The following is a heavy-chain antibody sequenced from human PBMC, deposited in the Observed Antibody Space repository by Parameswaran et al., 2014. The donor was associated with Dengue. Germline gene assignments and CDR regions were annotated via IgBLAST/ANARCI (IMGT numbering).Heavy chain of an antibody. D-gene: IGHD3-10*01. CDR3: ARGGGYMVRGVWFDP. Sequence: VRQASREGGVEWVSSISGGNSYIYYADSVRDRFTISRDNANNSLYLQMNSLRAEDTAVYYCARGGGYMVRGVWFDPWGQGTLVTVSS. CDR2: ISGGNSYI. V-gene: IGHV3-21*01. J-gene: IGHJ5*02.